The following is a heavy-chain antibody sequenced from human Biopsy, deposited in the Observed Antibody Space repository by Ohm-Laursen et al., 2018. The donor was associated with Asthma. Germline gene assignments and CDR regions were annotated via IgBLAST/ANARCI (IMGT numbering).Heavy chain of an antibody. V-gene: IGHV3-7*01. CDR1: GFTFNSYW. J-gene: IGHJ4*02. CDR3: ARDGPELPTELDY. D-gene: IGHD1-14*01. CDR2: IKKDGSEE. Sequence: SLRLSCSASGFTFNSYWMSWVRQAPGKGLEWVANIKKDGSEEYYVDSVKGRSTISRDNAKNSLFLHMNSLRAGDTAVYYCARDGPELPTELDYWGPGTLVTVSS.